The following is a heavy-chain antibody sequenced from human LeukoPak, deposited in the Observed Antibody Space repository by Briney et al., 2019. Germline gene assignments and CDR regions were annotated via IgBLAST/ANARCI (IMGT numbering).Heavy chain of an antibody. V-gene: IGHV1-18*01. CDR2: ISDYNGNT. CDR3: AREGGSSWYAIILYYFDY. CDR1: GYTFTSDG. D-gene: IGHD6-13*01. Sequence: ASVKVSFKASGYTFTSDGISWVRQAPGQGLEWMGWISDYNGNTNYAQKLQGRVTMTTGTSTSTAYMELRSLRSDDTAVYYCAREGGSSWYAIILYYFDYWGQGTLVTVSS. J-gene: IGHJ4*02.